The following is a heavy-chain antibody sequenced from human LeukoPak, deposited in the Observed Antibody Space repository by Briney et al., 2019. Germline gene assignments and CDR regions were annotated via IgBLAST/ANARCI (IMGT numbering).Heavy chain of an antibody. Sequence: GGSLRLSCAASGFTFSSYWMSWVRQAPGKGLEWVANIKQDGSEKYYVDSVKGRFTISRDNTKSSLYLQINSLRAEDTAVYYCARDGTAAGLYFDLWAKGTLVTVSS. CDR2: IKQDGSEK. D-gene: IGHD6-13*01. CDR1: GFTFSSYW. CDR3: ARDGTAAGLYFDL. V-gene: IGHV3-7*01. J-gene: IGHJ4*01.